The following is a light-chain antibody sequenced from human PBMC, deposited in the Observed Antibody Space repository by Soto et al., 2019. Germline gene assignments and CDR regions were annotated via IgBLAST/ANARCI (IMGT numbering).Light chain of an antibody. J-gene: IGKJ3*01. CDR1: QSLVYSDGDTF. CDR2: KVS. V-gene: IGKV2-30*01. CDR3: MQAIYWPFT. Sequence: DVVLTHSPLFLPVTLGQPASISCRSSQSLVYSDGDTFLSWFQQRPGQSPRRLIYKVSNRDTGVPVRFSGSGSGTDFTLKISRVEAEDVGVYFCMQAIYWPFTFGPGTKVDIK.